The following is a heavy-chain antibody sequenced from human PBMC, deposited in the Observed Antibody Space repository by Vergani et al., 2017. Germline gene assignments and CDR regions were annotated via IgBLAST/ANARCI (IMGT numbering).Heavy chain of an antibody. CDR2: ISAYNGNT. CDR1: GYTFTSYG. V-gene: IGHV1-18*04. D-gene: IGHD2-15*01. CDR3: ARAPDWGCSGGSFYIWYFDL. Sequence: QVQLVQSGAEVKKPGASVKVSCKASGYTFTSYGISWVRQAPGQGLEWMGWISAYNGNTNYAQKLQGRVTMTTDTSTSTAYMELRSLRSDDTAVYYCARAPDWGCSGGSFYIWYFDLWGRGTLVTVSS. J-gene: IGHJ2*01.